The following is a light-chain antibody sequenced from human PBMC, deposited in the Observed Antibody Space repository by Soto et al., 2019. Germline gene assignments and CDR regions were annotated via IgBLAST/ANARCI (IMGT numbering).Light chain of an antibody. J-gene: IGKJ1*01. Sequence: DIQMTQSPSTLSASVGDRVTITCRASQSASVWVAWYQQKPGRAPKLLIYKAASLENGVSSRFSGSGSATEFTLTSSSLQPDDFAIYYCQQYNSYPWAFGQGTKVEIK. V-gene: IGKV1-5*03. CDR1: QSASVW. CDR3: QQYNSYPWA. CDR2: KAA.